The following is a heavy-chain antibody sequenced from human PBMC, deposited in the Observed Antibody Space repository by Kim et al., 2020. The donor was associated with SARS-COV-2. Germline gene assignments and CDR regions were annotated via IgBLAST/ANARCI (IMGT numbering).Heavy chain of an antibody. Sequence: GGSLRLSCAASGFTFTKYWMHWVRQAPGKGLMWVSRINTDGSETGYSDSVKGRFTISRDIAKNTLYPQMNSLTAEDTAVYYCVRDWRLTAYSPGAFDIWGQGTMVTVSS. V-gene: IGHV3-74*01. D-gene: IGHD3-9*01. CDR2: INTDGSET. CDR1: GFTFTKYW. J-gene: IGHJ3*02. CDR3: VRDWRLTAYSPGAFDI.